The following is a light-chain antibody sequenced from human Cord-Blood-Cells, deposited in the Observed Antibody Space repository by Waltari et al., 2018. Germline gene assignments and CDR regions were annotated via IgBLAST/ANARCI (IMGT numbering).Light chain of an antibody. CDR1: SSDVGGYNY. V-gene: IGLV2-14*01. J-gene: IGLJ2*01. CDR3: SSYTSSSTLV. Sequence: QSALTQPASVSGSPGQSITISCTGTSSDVGGYNYVSWYQQHPGKAPKLMIYDVSNRPSWVSNRFAGSKSGNTASLTIPELQAEDEADYYCSSYTSSSTLVFGGGTKLTVL. CDR2: DVS.